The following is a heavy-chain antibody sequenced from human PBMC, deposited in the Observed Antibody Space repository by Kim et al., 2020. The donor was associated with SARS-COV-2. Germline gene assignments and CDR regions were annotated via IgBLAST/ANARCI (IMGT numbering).Heavy chain of an antibody. V-gene: IGHV1-69*13. CDR2: IIPIFGTA. Sequence: SVKVSCKASGGTFSSYAISWVRQAPGQGLEWMGGIIPIFGTANYAQKFQGRVTITADESTSTAYMELSSLRSEDTAVYYCASYDIAAAGPGYYFDYWGQGTLVTVSS. D-gene: IGHD6-13*01. CDR3: ASYDIAAAGPGYYFDY. CDR1: GGTFSSYA. J-gene: IGHJ4*02.